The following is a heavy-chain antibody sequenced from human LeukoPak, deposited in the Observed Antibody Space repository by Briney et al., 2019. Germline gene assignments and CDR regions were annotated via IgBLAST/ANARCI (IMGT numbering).Heavy chain of an antibody. CDR1: GGSFSSYY. D-gene: IGHD3-16*01. CDR3: ARDRTYYYYGMDV. J-gene: IGHJ6*02. Sequence: SETLSLTCAVYGGSFSSYYWSWIRQPAGKGLEWIGRIYTSGSTNYNPSLKSRVTMSVDTSKNQFSLKLSSVTAADTAVYYCARDRTYYYYGMDVWGQGTTVTVSS. CDR2: IYTSGST. V-gene: IGHV4-4*07.